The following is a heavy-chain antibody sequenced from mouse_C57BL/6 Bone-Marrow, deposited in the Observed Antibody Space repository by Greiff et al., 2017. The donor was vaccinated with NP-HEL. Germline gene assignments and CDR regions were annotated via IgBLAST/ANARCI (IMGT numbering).Heavy chain of an antibody. Sequence: EVQLQESGGGLVQPGGSLKLSCAASGIDFSRYWMSWVRRAPGKGLEWIGEINPDSSTINYAPSLKDKFIISRDNAKNMLYLQMSKVRSEDTALYYCARTIYYDYDAWFAYWGQGTLVTVSA. V-gene: IGHV4-1*01. CDR1: GIDFSRYW. CDR3: ARTIYYDYDAWFAY. CDR2: INPDSSTI. J-gene: IGHJ3*01. D-gene: IGHD2-4*01.